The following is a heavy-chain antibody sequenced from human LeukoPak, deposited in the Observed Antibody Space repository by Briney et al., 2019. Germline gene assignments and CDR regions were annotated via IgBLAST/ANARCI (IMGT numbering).Heavy chain of an antibody. CDR1: GFTFSDYY. J-gene: IGHJ5*02. D-gene: IGHD3-22*01. CDR3: ARETYYYDSSVYELLDP. CDR2: ISSSSSYT. V-gene: IGHV3-11*05. Sequence: GGSLRLSCAASGFTFSDYYMSWIRQAPGKGLEWVSYISSSSSYTNYADSVEGRFTISRDNAKNSLYLQMNSLRAEDTAVYYCARETYYYDSSVYELLDPWGQGTLVTVSS.